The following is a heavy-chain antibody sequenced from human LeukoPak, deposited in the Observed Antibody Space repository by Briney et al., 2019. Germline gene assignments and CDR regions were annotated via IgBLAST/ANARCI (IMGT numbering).Heavy chain of an antibody. CDR2: INPNSGAT. CDR1: GYTFTIYY. CDR3: ARNPPYCTSTSCYNDY. J-gene: IGHJ4*02. V-gene: IGHV1-2*02. Sequence: ASVKVSCKASGYTFTIYYMHWVRQAPGQGLEWMGWINPNSGATSYAQRFQGRVTMTRDTSISTAYMELSGLTSDDTAVYYCARNPPYCTSTSCYNDYWGQGTLVTVSS. D-gene: IGHD2-2*02.